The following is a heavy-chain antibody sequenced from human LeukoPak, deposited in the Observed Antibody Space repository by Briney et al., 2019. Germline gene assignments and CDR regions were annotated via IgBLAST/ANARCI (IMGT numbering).Heavy chain of an antibody. D-gene: IGHD3-22*01. J-gene: IGHJ4*02. CDR3: ARFRYYYDSSGYYSLDY. V-gene: IGHV1-2*02. Sequence: GASVKVSCKASGYTFTSYYMHWVRQAPGQGLEWMGWINPNSGGTNYAQKFQGRVTMTRDTSISTAYMELSRLRSDDTAVYYCARFRYYYDSSGYYSLDYWGQGTLVTVSS. CDR1: GYTFTSYY. CDR2: INPNSGGT.